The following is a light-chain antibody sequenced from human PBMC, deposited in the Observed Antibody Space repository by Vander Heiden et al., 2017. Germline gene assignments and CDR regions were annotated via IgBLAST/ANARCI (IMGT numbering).Light chain of an antibody. CDR1: QSISSN. CDR2: DAS. J-gene: IGKJ4*01. Sequence: EIVMTQSPPTLSVSPGHRATLSCRASQSISSNLAWYQQRPGHTPRLLIYDASTRATGISAMFSGSGSGTEFTLLISSLQSEDFVVYYCQQESYWPLTFGGGTQVDNK. CDR3: QQESYWPLT. V-gene: IGKV3-15*01.